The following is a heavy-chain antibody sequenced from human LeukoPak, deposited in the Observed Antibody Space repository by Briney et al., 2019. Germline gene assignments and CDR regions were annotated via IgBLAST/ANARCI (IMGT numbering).Heavy chain of an antibody. CDR3: ARGRGYSYVN. CDR1: GGSVSSGSYY. Sequence: SETLSLTCTVSGGSVSSGSYYWSWIRQPPGKGLEWIGYIYYSGSTNYNPSLKSRVTISVDTSKNQFSLKLSSVTAADTAVYYRARGRGYSYVNWGQGTLVTVSS. CDR2: IYYSGST. D-gene: IGHD5-18*01. J-gene: IGHJ4*02. V-gene: IGHV4-61*01.